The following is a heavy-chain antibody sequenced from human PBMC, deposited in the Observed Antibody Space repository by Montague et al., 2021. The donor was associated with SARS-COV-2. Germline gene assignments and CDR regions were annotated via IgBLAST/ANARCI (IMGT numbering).Heavy chain of an antibody. CDR2: IHSAGRGT. Sequence: SLRLSCAASGFTFSNSPMSWVRQAPGKGLDWVSVIHSAGRGTYYADSVQGRFTISRHNADNTLYLQMNSLRDDDTAVYYCAAGIGNNALAYWGQGTLVTVSS. CDR3: AAGIGNNALAY. J-gene: IGHJ4*02. D-gene: IGHD1-14*01. V-gene: IGHV3-23*03. CDR1: GFTFSNSP.